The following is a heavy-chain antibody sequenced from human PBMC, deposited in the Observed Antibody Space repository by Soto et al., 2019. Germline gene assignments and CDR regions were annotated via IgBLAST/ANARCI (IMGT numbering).Heavy chain of an antibody. CDR1: GSIFDDFT. D-gene: IGHD6-13*01. CDR2: INWDGRIA. V-gene: IGHV3-43*01. Sequence: PGGSLRLSCAASGSIFDDFTMHWVRLVPGKGLQWVSYINWDGRIAMYADSVKGRFTISRDNTNNHLYLQMNSLRSDDTALYYCAKDEGAAVESPGDWGHGTLVTVSS. CDR3: AKDEGAAVESPGD. J-gene: IGHJ4*01.